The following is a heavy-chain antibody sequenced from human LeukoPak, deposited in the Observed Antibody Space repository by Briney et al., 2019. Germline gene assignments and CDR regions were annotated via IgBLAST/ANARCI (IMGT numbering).Heavy chain of an antibody. Sequence: GGSLRLSCAASGFTFSSYGMHWVRQAPGKGLEWVAVISYDGSNKYYADSVKGRFTISRDNSKNTLYLQMNSLRAEDTAVYYCAKDGGYSNSYMDVWGKGTTVTVSS. CDR1: GFTFSSYG. CDR3: AKDGGYSNSYMDV. V-gene: IGHV3-30*18. CDR2: ISYDGSNK. D-gene: IGHD4-11*01. J-gene: IGHJ6*03.